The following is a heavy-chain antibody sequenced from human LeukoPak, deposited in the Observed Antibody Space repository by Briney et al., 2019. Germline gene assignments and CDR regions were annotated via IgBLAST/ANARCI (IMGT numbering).Heavy chain of an antibody. V-gene: IGHV4-61*08. Sequence: SETLSLTCAVSGGSISSGGYSWSWIRQPPGKGLEWIGYIYYSGSTNYNPSLKSRVTISVDTSKNQFSLKLSSVTAADTAVYYCARVRGYSYGYGADHWGQGTLVTVSS. D-gene: IGHD5-18*01. CDR3: ARVRGYSYGYGADH. CDR1: GGSISSGGYS. CDR2: IYYSGST. J-gene: IGHJ5*02.